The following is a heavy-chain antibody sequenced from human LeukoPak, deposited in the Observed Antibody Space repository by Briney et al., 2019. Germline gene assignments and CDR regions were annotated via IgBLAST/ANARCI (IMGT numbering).Heavy chain of an antibody. D-gene: IGHD4-17*01. CDR1: GFTFDDYA. CDR3: VWDYGDYVMDV. J-gene: IGHJ6*02. V-gene: IGHV3-30*03. Sequence: GGSLRLSCAASGFTFDDYAMHWVRQAPGKGLEWVALISYDGSNKDYTDSVKGRFTISRDNSKNTLYLQLNSLRAEDTAVYYCVWDYGDYVMDVWGLGTTVIVTS. CDR2: ISYDGSNK.